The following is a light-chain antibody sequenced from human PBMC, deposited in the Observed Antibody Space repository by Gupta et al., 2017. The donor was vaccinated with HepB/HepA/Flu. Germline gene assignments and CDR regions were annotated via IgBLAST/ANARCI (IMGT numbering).Light chain of an antibody. CDR2: DDG. Sequence: SYVLTQPPSLSVAPGQTAKITCGGSNIENRGVHWYQQKPDQAPVLVVCDDGARPSGIPERFSGSTSESTATVTINTVEAGDVADYYCHVWDTTTDHYVFGTGTKVTVL. CDR3: HVWDTTTDHYV. V-gene: IGLV3-21*02. J-gene: IGLJ1*01. CDR1: NIENRG.